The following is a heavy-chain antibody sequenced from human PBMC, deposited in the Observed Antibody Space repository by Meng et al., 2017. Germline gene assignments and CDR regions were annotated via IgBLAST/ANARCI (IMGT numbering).Heavy chain of an antibody. J-gene: IGHJ4*02. V-gene: IGHV4-39*07. Sequence: QRQLTESGPGLVKPSETLSLTCTVSGGSISSSSYYWGWIRQPPGKGLEWIGSIYYSGSTYYNPSLKRRVTISVDTSKNQFSLKLSSVTAADTAVYYCARMSITMIPQGFDYWGQGTLVTVSS. CDR2: IYYSGST. CDR3: ARMSITMIPQGFDY. CDR1: GGSISSSSYY. D-gene: IGHD3-22*01.